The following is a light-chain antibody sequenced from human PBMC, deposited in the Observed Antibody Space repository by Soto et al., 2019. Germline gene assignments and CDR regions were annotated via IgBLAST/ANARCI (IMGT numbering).Light chain of an antibody. V-gene: IGKV3-11*01. J-gene: IGKJ1*01. CDR2: YMS. Sequence: EIVLTQSPATLSSSPGETATLSCRASQYVGSRLAWYQHKPGQAPRLLLYYMSKRATGIPARFSGSGSGTDFTLTISSLAPDDLAIYYCHQRQSWPRTFGQGTKVEIK. CDR1: QYVGSR. CDR3: HQRQSWPRT.